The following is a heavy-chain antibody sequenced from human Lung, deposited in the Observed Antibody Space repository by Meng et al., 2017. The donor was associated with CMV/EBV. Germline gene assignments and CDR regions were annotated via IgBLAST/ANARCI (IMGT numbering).Heavy chain of an antibody. CDR1: TYVFTNYK. J-gene: IGHJ4*02. Sequence: STYVFTNYKIHWVRQAPGQMLEWMGWISGGKGDTKYSQKFQDRVTFTGNTSASTVYMEVRSLTPTDTAVYYCARGVLGAGSSTFDFWGQGSLVTVSS. D-gene: IGHD3-10*01. CDR2: ISGGKGDT. CDR3: ARGVLGAGSSTFDF. V-gene: IGHV1-3*01.